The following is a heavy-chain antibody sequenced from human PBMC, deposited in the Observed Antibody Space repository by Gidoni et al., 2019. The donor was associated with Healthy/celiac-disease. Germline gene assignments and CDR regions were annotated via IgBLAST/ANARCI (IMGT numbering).Heavy chain of an antibody. CDR1: GFTFSSYW. Sequence: EVQLVESGGGLVQPGGSLRLSCAASGFTFSSYWMHWVRQAPGKGLVWVSRINSAGRSTSYAASVKGLFTISRDNAKNTLYLQMNSLRAEDTAVYYCARERGRIAAAGTDIYYYGMDVWGQGTTVTVSS. CDR2: INSAGRST. D-gene: IGHD6-13*01. CDR3: ARERGRIAAAGTDIYYYGMDV. J-gene: IGHJ6*02. V-gene: IGHV3-74*01.